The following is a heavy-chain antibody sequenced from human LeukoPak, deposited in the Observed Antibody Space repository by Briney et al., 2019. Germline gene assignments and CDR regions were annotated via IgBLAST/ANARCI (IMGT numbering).Heavy chain of an antibody. CDR1: GYTLTELS. CDR2: FDPEDGET. Sequence: ASVKVSCKVSGYTLTELSMHWVRQAPGKGLEWMGGFDPEDGETIYAQKFQGRVTMTEDTSTDTAYMELSSLRSEDTAVHYCATDLGYYDSSGYYYKWFDPWGQGTLVTVSS. CDR3: ATDLGYYDSSGYYYKWFDP. V-gene: IGHV1-24*01. D-gene: IGHD3-22*01. J-gene: IGHJ5*02.